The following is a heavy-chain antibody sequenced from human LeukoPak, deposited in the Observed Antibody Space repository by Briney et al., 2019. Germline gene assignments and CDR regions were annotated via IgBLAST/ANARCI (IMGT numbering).Heavy chain of an antibody. Sequence: PSETLSLTCAVSGGFISSYYWSWVRQPPGKGLEWIGYIYYSGSTDYNPSLKSRVTISVDTSKNQFSLKRSSVTAADTAVYYCARSNYCSGGSCSFDYWGQGTLVTVSS. CDR3: ARSNYCSGGSCSFDY. CDR2: IYYSGST. V-gene: IGHV4-59*08. D-gene: IGHD2-15*01. CDR1: GGFISSYY. J-gene: IGHJ4*02.